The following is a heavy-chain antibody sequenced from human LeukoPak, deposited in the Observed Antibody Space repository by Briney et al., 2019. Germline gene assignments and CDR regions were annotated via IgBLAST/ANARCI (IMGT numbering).Heavy chain of an antibody. V-gene: IGHV3-72*01. CDR2: IRTRAKGYTT. CDR3: ARVGDYYDTRGFSSDAFDI. D-gene: IGHD3-22*01. Sequence: GGSLRLSCAASRFTFSDHYMDWVRQAPGKGLEWVARIRTRAKGYTTQYAPSVRDRFSISGDDSTNSVYLQMNSLKTEDTAVYFCARVGDYYDTRGFSSDAFDIWGLGTMVTVAS. CDR1: RFTFSDHY. J-gene: IGHJ3*02.